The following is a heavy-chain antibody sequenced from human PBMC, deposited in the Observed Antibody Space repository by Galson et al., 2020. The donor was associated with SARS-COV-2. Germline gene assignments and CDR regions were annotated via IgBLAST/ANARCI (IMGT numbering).Heavy chain of an antibody. V-gene: IGHV3-30-3*01. J-gene: IGHJ4*02. CDR1: GFTFSSYA. CDR2: ISYDGSNK. CDR3: ARGRDYVWGSYRWNY. Sequence: TGGSLRLSCAASGFTFSSYAMHWVRQAPGKGLEWVAVISYDGSNKYYADSVKGRFTISRDNSKNTLYLQMNSLRAEDTAVYYCARGRDYVWGSYRWNYWGQGTLVTVSS. D-gene: IGHD3-16*02.